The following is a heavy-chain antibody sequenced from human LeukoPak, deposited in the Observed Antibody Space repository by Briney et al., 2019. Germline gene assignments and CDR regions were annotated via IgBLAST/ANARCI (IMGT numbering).Heavy chain of an antibody. J-gene: IGHJ1*01. V-gene: IGHV3-74*01. CDR1: GFTFTRHW. CDR3: ARAPSEIGGYYPEYFRH. CDR2: IKSDGST. Sequence: PGGSLRLSCAVSGFTFTRHWMHWVRQDPGKGLVWVSRIKSDGSTNYADSVKGRFTISRDNAKNTVSLQMNSLRAEDTGVYYCARAPSEIGGYYPEYFRHWGQGTLVTVS. D-gene: IGHD3-22*01.